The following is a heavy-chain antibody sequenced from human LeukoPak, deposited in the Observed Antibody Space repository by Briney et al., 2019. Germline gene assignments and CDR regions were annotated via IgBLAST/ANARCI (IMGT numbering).Heavy chain of an antibody. Sequence: GASVNVSCKASGYTFTGYYMHWVRQAPGQGLEWMGWINPNSGGTNYAQKFQGWVTMTRDTSISTAYMELSRLRSDDTAVYYCARNSGIDAFDIWGQGTMVTVSS. CDR2: INPNSGGT. J-gene: IGHJ3*02. D-gene: IGHD2-15*01. CDR1: GYTFTGYY. V-gene: IGHV1-2*04. CDR3: ARNSGIDAFDI.